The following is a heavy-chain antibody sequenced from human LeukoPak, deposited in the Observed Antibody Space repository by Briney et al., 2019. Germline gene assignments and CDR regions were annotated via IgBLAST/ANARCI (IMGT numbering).Heavy chain of an antibody. CDR1: GFTFSSYA. V-gene: IGHV3-23*01. CDR3: AIVCSSTSCFDY. D-gene: IGHD2-2*01. J-gene: IGHJ4*02. Sequence: GGSLRLSCAASGFTFSSYAMSWVRQAPGKGLEWVSAISGSGGSTYYADSVKGRFTISRDNSKNTLYLQMNSLRAEDTAVYYCAIVCSSTSCFDYWGQGTLVTVSS. CDR2: ISGSGGST.